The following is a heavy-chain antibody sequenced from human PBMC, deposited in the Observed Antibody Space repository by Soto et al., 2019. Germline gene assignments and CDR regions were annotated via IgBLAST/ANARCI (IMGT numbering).Heavy chain of an antibody. CDR1: GGTFSSYT. CDR3: AREGVAPYYYYGMDV. D-gene: IGHD5-12*01. V-gene: IGHV1-69*04. CDR2: IIPIHGIA. J-gene: IGHJ6*02. Sequence: SVKVSCKASGGTFSSYTISWVRQAPGQGLEWMGRIIPIHGIANYAQTFQGRVTMTTDTSTSTVYMELRSLRSDDTAVYYCAREGVAPYYYYGMDVWGQGAPVTVSS.